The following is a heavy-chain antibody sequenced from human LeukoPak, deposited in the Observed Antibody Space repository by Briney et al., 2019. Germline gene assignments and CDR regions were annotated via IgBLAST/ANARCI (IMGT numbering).Heavy chain of an antibody. CDR3: ARDRNYYGSGSSYMDV. D-gene: IGHD3-10*01. J-gene: IGHJ6*03. CDR2: INWNGGST. V-gene: IGHV3-20*04. CDR1: GFTFDDYG. Sequence: PGGSLGLSCAASGFTFDDYGMSWVRQAPGKGLEWVSGINWNGGSTGYADSVKGRFTISRDNAKNSLYLQMNSLRAEDTAWYYCARDRNYYGSGSSYMDVWGKGTTVTVSS.